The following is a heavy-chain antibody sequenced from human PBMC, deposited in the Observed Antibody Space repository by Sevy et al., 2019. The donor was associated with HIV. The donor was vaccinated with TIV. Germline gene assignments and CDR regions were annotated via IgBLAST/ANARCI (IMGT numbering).Heavy chain of an antibody. CDR3: GSGLSPPSYYYYGMDV. CDR1: GGSISSYY. Sequence: SETLSLTCTVSGGSISSYYWSWIRQPAGKGLEWIGRIYTSGSTNYNPSLKSRVTMSVDTSKNQFYLKLSPVTAADTAVYYCGSGLSPPSYYYYGMDVWGQGTTVTVSS. J-gene: IGHJ6*02. V-gene: IGHV4-4*07. CDR2: IYTSGST.